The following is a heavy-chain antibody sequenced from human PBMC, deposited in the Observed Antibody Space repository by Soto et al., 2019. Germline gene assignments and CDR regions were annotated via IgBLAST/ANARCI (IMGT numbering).Heavy chain of an antibody. CDR3: ARASYCSGGSCYPEFFDL. D-gene: IGHD2-15*01. Sequence: QVQLVESGGGLVKPGGSLRLSCAASGFTFSDYYMSWIRQAPGKGLEWVSYISSSSSYTNYADSVKGRFTISRDNAKNSLYLQMNSLRAEDTAVYYCARASYCSGGSCYPEFFDLWGRGTLVTVSS. J-gene: IGHJ2*01. CDR1: GFTFSDYY. V-gene: IGHV3-11*05. CDR2: ISSSSSYT.